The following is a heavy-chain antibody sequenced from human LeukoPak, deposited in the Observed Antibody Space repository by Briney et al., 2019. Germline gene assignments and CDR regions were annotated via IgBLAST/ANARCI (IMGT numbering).Heavy chain of an antibody. CDR3: ERDAPYSSCQIIDY. Sequence: GASVKVSCKACGYTFTGYYMHWVRQAPGQGLEWMGWINPNSGGTNYGQKVQGRHTMTRDTYNSTAYMELSRLRSDDTAVYYCERDAPYSSCQIIDYWGQGTLVSVSS. V-gene: IGHV1-2*02. D-gene: IGHD2-15*01. CDR1: GYTFTGYY. J-gene: IGHJ4*02. CDR2: INPNSGGT.